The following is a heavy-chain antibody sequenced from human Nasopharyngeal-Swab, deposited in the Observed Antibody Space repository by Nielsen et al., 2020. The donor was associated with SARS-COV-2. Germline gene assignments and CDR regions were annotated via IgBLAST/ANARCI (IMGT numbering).Heavy chain of an antibody. D-gene: IGHD3-3*01. J-gene: IGHJ6*02. CDR3: ARDLSHYDFIRTYYYYGMDV. V-gene: IGHV3-21*01. Sequence: WIRQPPGKGLEWVSSISSSSSYIYYADSVEGRFTISRDNAKNSLYLQMNSLRAEDTAVYYCARDLSHYDFIRTYYYYGMDVWGQGTTVTVSS. CDR2: ISSSSSYI.